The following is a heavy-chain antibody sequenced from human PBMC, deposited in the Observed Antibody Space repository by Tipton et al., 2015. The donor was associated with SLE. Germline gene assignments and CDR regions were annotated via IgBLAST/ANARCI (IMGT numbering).Heavy chain of an antibody. CDR1: GFTFSTYA. V-gene: IGHV3-30*04. Sequence: SLRLSCAASGFTFSTYAMHWVRQAPGKGLEWVALISYDGSNKYYAGSVKGRFTISRDNSKNTVCLQMNSLRGEDTAVYYCARDLILQQLDSWGQGTLVTVSS. D-gene: IGHD6-13*01. CDR3: ARDLILQQLDS. CDR2: ISYDGSNK. J-gene: IGHJ4*02.